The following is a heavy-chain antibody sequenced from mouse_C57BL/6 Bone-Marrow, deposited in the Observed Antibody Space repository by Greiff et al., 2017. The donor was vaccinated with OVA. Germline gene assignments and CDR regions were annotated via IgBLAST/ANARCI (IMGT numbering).Heavy chain of an antibody. Sequence: EVQLQQSGAELVRPGASVKLSCTASGFNIKDDYMHWVKQRPEQGLEWIGWIDPENGDTEYASKFQGKATITADTSSNTAYLQLSSLTSEDTAVYYCTSYGNLDDWGKGTTLTVSS. D-gene: IGHD2-1*01. CDR2: IDPENGDT. CDR1: GFNIKDDY. J-gene: IGHJ2*01. V-gene: IGHV14-4*01. CDR3: TSYGNLDD.